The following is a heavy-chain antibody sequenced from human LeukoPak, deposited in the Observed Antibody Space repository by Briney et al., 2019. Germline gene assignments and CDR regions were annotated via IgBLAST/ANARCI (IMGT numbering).Heavy chain of an antibody. CDR1: GFTLSSYT. D-gene: IGHD6-13*01. CDR3: ARDIAASAFDI. V-gene: IGHV3-21*06. CDR2: ISSSSSYI. Sequence: GGSLRLSCAASGFTLSSYTMNWVRQAPGKGLEWVSSISSSSSYIYYADSVKGRFTISRDNAKNSLYLQMNSRRAEDMTVYYCARDIAASAFDIWGQGTMVTVSS. J-gene: IGHJ3*02.